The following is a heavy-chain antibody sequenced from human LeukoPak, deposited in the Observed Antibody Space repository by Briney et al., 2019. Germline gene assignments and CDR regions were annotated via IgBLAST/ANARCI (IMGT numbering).Heavy chain of an antibody. Sequence: ASVKVSCKASGYTFTGYYMHWVRQAPGQGLEWMGWINANSGGTNYAQKFQSRVTMTRDTSISTAYMELRRLRSDDTAVYDCARVGVGATNVAVDCWGQGTLVTVSS. CDR2: INANSGGT. D-gene: IGHD1-26*01. J-gene: IGHJ4*02. CDR1: GYTFTGYY. V-gene: IGHV1-2*02. CDR3: ARVGVGATNVAVDC.